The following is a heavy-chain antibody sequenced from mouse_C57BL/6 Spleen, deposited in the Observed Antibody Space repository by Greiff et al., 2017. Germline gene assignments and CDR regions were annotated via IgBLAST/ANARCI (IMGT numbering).Heavy chain of an antibody. CDR2: INPNNGGT. J-gene: IGHJ4*01. CDR3: ARGGRLPYYYAMDY. Sequence: VQLQQSGPELVKPGASVKMSCKASGYTFTDYNMHWVKQSHGKSLEWIGYINPNNGGTSYNQKFKGKVTLTVNKSSSTAYMELRSLTSEDSAVYYCARGGRLPYYYAMDYWGQGTSVTVSS. D-gene: IGHD2-4*01. CDR1: GYTFTDYN. V-gene: IGHV1-22*01.